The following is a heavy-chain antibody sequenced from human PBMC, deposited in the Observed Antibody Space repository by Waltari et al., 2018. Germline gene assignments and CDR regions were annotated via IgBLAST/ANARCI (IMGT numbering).Heavy chain of an antibody. D-gene: IGHD3-10*01. CDR1: GFTCSGYW. V-gene: IGHV3-7*03. J-gene: IGHJ4*02. CDR3: TRDRRGTPLFDY. CDR2: INQDGSER. Sequence: EVLLVESGGGLVQPGGSLRLSCAASGFTCSGYWLTWVRQTPGKGPEWVANINQDGSERNYVDSVKGRFTVSRDNAKNLLYLQINSLRADDTAIYYCTRDRRGTPLFDYWGQGTLVTVSS.